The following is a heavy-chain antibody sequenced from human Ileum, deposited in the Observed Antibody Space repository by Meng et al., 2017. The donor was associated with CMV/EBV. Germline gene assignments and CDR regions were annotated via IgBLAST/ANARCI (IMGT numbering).Heavy chain of an antibody. CDR1: GYTFTSYG. V-gene: IGHV1-18*01. J-gene: IGHJ4*02. D-gene: IGHD2-15*01. CDR3: ARRQRGAYFDY. Sequence: SCQASGYTFTSYGISWVQQAPGQGLEWMGWISAYNGNTHYAQKLQGRVTMTTDTSTSTAYMELRSLRSDDTAVYYCARRQRGAYFDYWGQGTLVTVSS. CDR2: ISAYNGNT.